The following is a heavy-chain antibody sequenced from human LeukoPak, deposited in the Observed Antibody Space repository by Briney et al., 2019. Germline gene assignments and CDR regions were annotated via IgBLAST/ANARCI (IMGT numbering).Heavy chain of an antibody. Sequence: PGGSRSLPCAVSGFTFSSYSMNWVRQAPGKGLEWVSYISSSSSTIYYADSEKGRFTISRDNAKNSLYLQMNSLRAEDTDVYYCARGEGPATVIQYYYYYMDVWGKGTTVTVSS. D-gene: IGHD4-17*01. V-gene: IGHV3-48*04. J-gene: IGHJ6*03. CDR1: GFTFSSYS. CDR3: ARGEGPATVIQYYYYYMDV. CDR2: ISSSSSTI.